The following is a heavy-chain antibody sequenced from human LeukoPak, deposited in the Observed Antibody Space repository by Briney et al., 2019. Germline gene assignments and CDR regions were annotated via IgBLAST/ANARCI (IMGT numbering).Heavy chain of an antibody. D-gene: IGHD6-25*01. Sequence: ASVKVSCKASGYSITNYAILWVRQAPGQGLEWMGWINTNTEKPTYAPGFTGRYVFSLDSSVNTAYLQISSLKAEDTALYYCATGGGYRFAYWGQGTLDNVSS. CDR1: GYSITNYA. CDR3: ATGGGYRFAY. V-gene: IGHV7-4-1*02. CDR2: INTNTEKP. J-gene: IGHJ4*02.